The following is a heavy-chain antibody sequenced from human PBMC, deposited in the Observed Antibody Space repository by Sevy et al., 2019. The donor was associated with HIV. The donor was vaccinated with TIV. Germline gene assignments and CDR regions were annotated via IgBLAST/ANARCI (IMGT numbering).Heavy chain of an antibody. V-gene: IGHV3-7*01. D-gene: IGHD5-18*01. CDR3: AGDLAYSALDY. CDR2: INEDGSRL. Sequence: GGSLRLSCVASGFTFSDSWMTWVRQAPGKGLERIAFINEDGSRLGYVDSVRGRFTISRENTKNSLYLQMNSLRAEDRAVYWFAGDLAYSALDYWGQGTLVTVSS. J-gene: IGHJ4*02. CDR1: GFTFSDSW.